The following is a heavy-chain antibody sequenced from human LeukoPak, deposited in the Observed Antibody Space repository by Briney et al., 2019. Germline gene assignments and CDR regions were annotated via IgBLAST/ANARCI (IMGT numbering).Heavy chain of an antibody. CDR3: AKDSYDFWSGYGYGMDV. Sequence: PGGSLRLSCAASGFTFRSYAMSWVRQAPGKGREWVSAISGSGGSTYYADSVKGRFTISRDSSKNTLYLQMNSLRAEDTAVYYCAKDSYDFWSGYGYGMDVWGQGTTVTVSS. D-gene: IGHD3-3*01. J-gene: IGHJ6*02. CDR2: ISGSGGST. V-gene: IGHV3-23*01. CDR1: GFTFRSYA.